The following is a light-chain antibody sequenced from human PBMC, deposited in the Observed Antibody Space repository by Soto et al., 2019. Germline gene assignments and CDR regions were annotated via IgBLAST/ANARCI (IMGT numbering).Light chain of an antibody. CDR3: MQPLQTLIT. CDR2: LGS. Sequence: EIVLTQSPLSLSVSPGEPASISCRSSQSLTHSSGYNYLDWYLLKSGQPPQLVIYLGSNRGSAVTDRFSGSGSGTHFTLTISRVETEDAGVYFCMQPLQTLITFGQGTRLEIQ. V-gene: IGKV2-28*01. J-gene: IGKJ5*01. CDR1: QSLTHSSGYNY.